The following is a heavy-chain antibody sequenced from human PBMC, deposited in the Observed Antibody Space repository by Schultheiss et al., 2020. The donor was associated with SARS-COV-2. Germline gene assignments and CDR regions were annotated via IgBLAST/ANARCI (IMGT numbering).Heavy chain of an antibody. J-gene: IGHJ4*02. V-gene: IGHV5-51*01. CDR1: GYSFTTYW. Sequence: GESLKISRKGSGYSFTTYWISWVRQMPGKGLEWMGIIYPGDSDTRYSPSFQGQVTISADKSISTAYLQWSSLKASDTAMYYCARHPHSVDSSGYYYDYWGQGTLVTVSS. CDR3: ARHPHSVDSSGYYYDY. D-gene: IGHD3-22*01. CDR2: IYPGDSDT.